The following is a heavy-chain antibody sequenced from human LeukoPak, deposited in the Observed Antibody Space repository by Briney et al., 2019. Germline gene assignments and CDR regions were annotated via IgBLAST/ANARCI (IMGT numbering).Heavy chain of an antibody. CDR1: GYTFTSYG. J-gene: IGHJ4*02. Sequence: ASVKVSCKASGYTFTSYGISWVRQAPGQGLEWMGWISAYNGNTNYAQKLQGRVTMTTDTSTSTAYMELRSLRSDDTAVYYCARDPPGEGYSYGYDYWGQGTLVTVPS. V-gene: IGHV1-18*01. CDR3: ARDPPGEGYSYGYDY. CDR2: ISAYNGNT. D-gene: IGHD5-18*01.